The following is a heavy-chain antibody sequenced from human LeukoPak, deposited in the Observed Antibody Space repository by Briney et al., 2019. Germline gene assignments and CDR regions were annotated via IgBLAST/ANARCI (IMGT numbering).Heavy chain of an antibody. Sequence: ASVKVSCKASGYTFTSYDINWVRQATGQGLEWMGWMNPNSGDTNYAQKFQGRVTMTRDTSIGTAYMELSRLQSDDTAVYYCARVECSITNCYIDDDFWGQGTLVTVSS. CDR2: MNPNSGDT. CDR3: ARVECSITNCYIDDDF. V-gene: IGHV1-2*02. CDR1: GYTFTSYD. D-gene: IGHD2-2*02. J-gene: IGHJ4*02.